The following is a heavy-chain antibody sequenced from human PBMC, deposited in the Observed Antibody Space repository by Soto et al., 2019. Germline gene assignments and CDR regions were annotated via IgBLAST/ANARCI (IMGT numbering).Heavy chain of an antibody. V-gene: IGHV1-69*06. CDR1: GSTFNTFA. J-gene: IGHJ4*02. D-gene: IGHD5-12*01. CDR2: IVVISNTA. CDR3: ARAIKRCEVHDYFDY. Sequence: QVVLLQSGAEVKEPGSSVRVSCEVSGSTFNTFAFSWVRQAPGHGPEWMGGIVVISNTADYSQRFQDRVTITADTSTNTLYMELGSLTFEDTAVYYCARAIKRCEVHDYFDYWGQGTLVTVSS.